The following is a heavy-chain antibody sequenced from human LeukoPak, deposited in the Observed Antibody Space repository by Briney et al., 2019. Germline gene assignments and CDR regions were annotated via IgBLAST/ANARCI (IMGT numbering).Heavy chain of an antibody. V-gene: IGHV1-18*01. CDR2: ISAYNGNT. CDR3: ARGGYSMVRGVIGAFDI. Sequence: ASVKVSCKASGYTFTSYGISWVRQAPGQGLEWMGWISAYNGNTNYAQKLQGRVTMTTDTSTSTAYMELRSLRSDDTAVYYWARGGYSMVRGVIGAFDIWGQGTMVTVSS. D-gene: IGHD3-10*01. CDR1: GYTFTSYG. J-gene: IGHJ3*02.